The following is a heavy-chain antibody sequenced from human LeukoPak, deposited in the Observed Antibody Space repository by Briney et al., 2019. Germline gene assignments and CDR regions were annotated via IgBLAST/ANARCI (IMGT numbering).Heavy chain of an antibody. D-gene: IGHD4/OR15-4a*01. Sequence: GRSLRLSCAASGFTFRNHGMHWVRQAPGKGLEWVAIIWYDGSNAYYADSVKGRSTVSRDNSKKVLYLQMNSLRVEDTAVYYCARDRGAGKYYDYWGQGTQVTVSS. CDR3: ARDRGAGKYYDY. J-gene: IGHJ4*02. CDR1: GFTFRNHG. V-gene: IGHV3-33*01. CDR2: IWYDGSNA.